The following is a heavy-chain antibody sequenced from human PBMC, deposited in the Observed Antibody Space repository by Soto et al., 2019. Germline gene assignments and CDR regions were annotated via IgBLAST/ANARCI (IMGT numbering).Heavy chain of an antibody. Sequence: QVQLMESGGGVVQPGRSLRLSCAASGFTFNTYAMHWVRQAPGKGLEWVAVITPDGTEQYYADSVKGRFTISRDNSKNTLYLQMNSLGLEDMSIYHCAKRGILGAQGMAYFDLXGXGTXVTVSS. CDR3: AKRGILGAQGMAYFDL. J-gene: IGHJ2*01. V-gene: IGHV3-30*18. D-gene: IGHD1-26*01. CDR1: GFTFNTYA. CDR2: ITPDGTEQ.